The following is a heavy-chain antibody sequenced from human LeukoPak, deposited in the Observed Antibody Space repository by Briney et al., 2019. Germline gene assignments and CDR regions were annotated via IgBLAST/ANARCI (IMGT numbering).Heavy chain of an antibody. V-gene: IGHV1-69*05. J-gene: IGHJ4*02. D-gene: IGHD5-18*01. CDR1: GYTFTSYG. CDR2: IIPIFGTA. Sequence: HGASVKVSCKASGYTFTSYGISWVRQAPGQGLEWMGGIIPIFGTANYAQKFQGRVTITTDESTSTAYMELSSLRSEDTAVYYCARGTVDTAMVYYFDYWGQGTLVTVSS. CDR3: ARGTVDTAMVYYFDY.